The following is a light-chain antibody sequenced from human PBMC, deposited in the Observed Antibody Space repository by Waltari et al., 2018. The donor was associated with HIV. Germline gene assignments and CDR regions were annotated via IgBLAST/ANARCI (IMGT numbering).Light chain of an antibody. CDR3: QQYDNLLT. Sequence: DIQMTQSPSSLSASVGDRFTITCQASQDISNDLKWYQQKPGKAPKLLIYDASNLETGVPSRFSGSGSGTDFTFTISSLQPEDIATYYCQQYDNLLTFGGGTKVEIK. CDR2: DAS. J-gene: IGKJ4*01. V-gene: IGKV1-33*01. CDR1: QDISND.